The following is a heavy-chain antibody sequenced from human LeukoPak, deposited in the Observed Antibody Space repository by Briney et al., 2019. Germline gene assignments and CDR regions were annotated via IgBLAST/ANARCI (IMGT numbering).Heavy chain of an antibody. V-gene: IGHV3-20*04. Sequence: GGSLRLSCAASGFTFDYSGMTWVRQAPGKGLEWVSGINWNGRGIAYADSVKGRFTISRDNAKNSLYLQMNSLRAEDTALYYCARAYSSSFWYFDLWGRGTLVTVSS. D-gene: IGHD6-13*01. CDR2: INWNGRGI. CDR3: ARAYSSSFWYFDL. J-gene: IGHJ2*01. CDR1: GFTFDYSG.